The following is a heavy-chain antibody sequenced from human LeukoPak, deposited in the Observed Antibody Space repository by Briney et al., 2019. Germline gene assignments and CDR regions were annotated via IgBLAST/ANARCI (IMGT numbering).Heavy chain of an antibody. D-gene: IGHD2-21*02. J-gene: IGHJ4*02. CDR1: GFTFSDYY. CDR2: ISGSGGST. Sequence: GGSLRLSCAASGFTFSDYYMNWFRQAPGKGLEWVSAISGSGGSTYYADSVKGRFTISRDNSKNTLYLQMNSLRAEDTAVYYCAKDIYITAGNFDYWGQGTLVTVSS. V-gene: IGHV3-23*01. CDR3: AKDIYITAGNFDY.